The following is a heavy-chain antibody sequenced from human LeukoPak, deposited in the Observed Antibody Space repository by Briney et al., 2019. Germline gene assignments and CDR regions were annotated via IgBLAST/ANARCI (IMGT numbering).Heavy chain of an antibody. CDR2: IFYRESFSYTGTT. V-gene: IGHV4-59*08. J-gene: IGHJ4*02. Sequence: PSETLSLTCSVSGVAISGSYWIWIRQFPGRGLQYVGSIFYRESFSYTGTTFYNPSLQSRVSISVDTSKNTFSLRVRSVTAADTAVYYCARQISENKDYWGQGILVTVSS. D-gene: IGHD1/OR15-1a*01. CDR3: ARQISENKDY. CDR1: GVAISGSY.